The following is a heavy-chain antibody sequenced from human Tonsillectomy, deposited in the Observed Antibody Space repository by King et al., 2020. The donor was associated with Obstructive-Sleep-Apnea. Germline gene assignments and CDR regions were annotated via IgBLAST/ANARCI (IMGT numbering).Heavy chain of an antibody. Sequence: VQLVESGGGLVQPGGSLRLSCAASGFTFRTSWMHWVRQAPGKGLVWVSRINSDGSSTIYADFVKGRFTISRDNAKNTLYLQMNSLRAEDTAVYYCARDRGGAGPTTTAYWGQGTLVTVSS. J-gene: IGHJ4*02. CDR2: INSDGSST. CDR3: ARDRGGAGPTTTAY. CDR1: GFTFRTSW. D-gene: IGHD1-26*01. V-gene: IGHV3-74*01.